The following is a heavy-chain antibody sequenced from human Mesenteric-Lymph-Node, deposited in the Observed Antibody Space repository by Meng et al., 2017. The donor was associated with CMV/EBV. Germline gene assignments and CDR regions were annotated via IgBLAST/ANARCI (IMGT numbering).Heavy chain of an antibody. Sequence: SETLSLTCAVYGGSFSGYYWSWIRQPPGKGLEWIGEISHSGSTNYNPSLKSRVTFSVDTSKNQFSLKLSSVTAADTAVYYCARGRYGSGSYNDYWGQGTLVTVSS. CDR2: ISHSGST. CDR1: GGSFSGYY. J-gene: IGHJ4*02. CDR3: ARGRYGSGSYNDY. V-gene: IGHV4-34*01. D-gene: IGHD3-10*01.